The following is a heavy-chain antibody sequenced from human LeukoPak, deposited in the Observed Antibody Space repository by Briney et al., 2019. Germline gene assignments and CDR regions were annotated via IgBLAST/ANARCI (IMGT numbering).Heavy chain of an antibody. CDR3: ARVQWEPLPIFDY. J-gene: IGHJ4*02. CDR2: IYYSGST. V-gene: IGHV4-59*01. Sequence: SETLSLTCTVSGGSISSYYWSWIRQPPGKGLEWIGYIYYSGSTNYNPSLKSRVTISVDTSKNQFSLKLSSVTAADTAVYYCARVQWEPLPIFDYWGQGTLVTVSS. D-gene: IGHD1-26*01. CDR1: GGSISSYY.